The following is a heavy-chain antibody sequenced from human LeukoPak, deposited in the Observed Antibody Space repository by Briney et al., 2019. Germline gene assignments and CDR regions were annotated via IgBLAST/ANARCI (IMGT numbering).Heavy chain of an antibody. V-gene: IGHV1-8*01. CDR3: ARGYSGSYLLLAFDI. J-gene: IGHJ3*02. CDR1: GYTFTSYD. CDR2: MNPNSGNT. Sequence: ASVKVSCKASGYTFTSYDINWVRQAPGQGLEWMGWMNPNSGNTVYAQKFQGRVTMTRNTSISTAYMELSSLRSEDTAVYYCARGYSGSYLLLAFDIWGQGTMVTVSS. D-gene: IGHD1-26*01.